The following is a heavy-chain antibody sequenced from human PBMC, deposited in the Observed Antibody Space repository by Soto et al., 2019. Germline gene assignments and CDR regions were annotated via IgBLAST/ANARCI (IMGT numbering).Heavy chain of an antibody. J-gene: IGHJ3*02. CDR2: INPYNANV. V-gene: IGHV1-18*04. D-gene: IGHD3-16*01. CDR1: GYTFTNHG. Sequence: QVQLVQSGAEVKKPGASVKVSCKTSGYTFTNHGINWVRQAPGQGLEWMGWINPYNANVNYAQKLQDRVTMTTDTSTSTAYMDLRSLTSDDTAVYYCARDRVAGIWGYAFDIWGQGTMVSVSS. CDR3: ARDRVAGIWGYAFDI.